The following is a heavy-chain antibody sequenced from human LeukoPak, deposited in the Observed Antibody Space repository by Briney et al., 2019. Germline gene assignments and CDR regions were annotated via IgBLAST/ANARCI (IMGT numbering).Heavy chain of an antibody. CDR3: ARHVSYYYDSSFFDY. CDR2: IYYSGST. V-gene: IGHV4-59*01. D-gene: IGHD3-22*01. J-gene: IGHJ4*02. CDR1: GGSISSYY. Sequence: SETLSLTCTVSGGSISSYYWSWIRQPPGKGLEWIGYIYYSGSTNCNPSLKSRVTISVDTSKNQFSLKLSSVTAADTAVYYCARHVSYYYDSSFFDYWGQGTLVTVSS.